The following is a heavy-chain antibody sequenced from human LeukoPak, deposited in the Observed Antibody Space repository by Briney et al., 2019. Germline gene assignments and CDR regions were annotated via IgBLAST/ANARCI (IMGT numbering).Heavy chain of an antibody. V-gene: IGHV1-18*01. D-gene: IGHD2-15*01. CDR1: GYTFTSYG. Sequence: ASVKVSCKASGYTFTSYGITWVRQAPGQGLEWMGWIGAYNGNTNYAQKFQGRVTMTTDTSTSTAYMELRSLRPDDTAVYYCARAQPDIVVVVSANDYWGQGTLVTVSS. CDR2: IGAYNGNT. J-gene: IGHJ4*02. CDR3: ARAQPDIVVVVSANDY.